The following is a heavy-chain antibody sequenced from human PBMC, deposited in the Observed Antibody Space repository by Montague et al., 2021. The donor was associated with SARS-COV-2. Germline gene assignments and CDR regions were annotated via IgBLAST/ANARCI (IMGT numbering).Heavy chain of an antibody. CDR2: IYSGDST. Sequence: SLRLSCATSGFTVRSNYMSWVRQAPGKGLEWVSVIYSGDSTYHADFVKGRFTISRDNSKNTLYLQMNSLRAEDTAVYYCAARARYYYDMDVWGLGTTVAVSS. V-gene: IGHV3-66*01. CDR3: AARARYYYDMDV. J-gene: IGHJ6*02. CDR1: GFTVRSNY.